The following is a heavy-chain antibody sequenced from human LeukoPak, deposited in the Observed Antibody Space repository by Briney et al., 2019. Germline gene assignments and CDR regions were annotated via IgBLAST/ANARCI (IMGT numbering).Heavy chain of an antibody. Sequence: GGSLRLSCAASGFTFSSYAMTWVRQAPGKGLEWVSAISGSGSTYYADSVKGRFTISRDNSKNTLYLQMNSLRAEDTAVYYRAKDQRGTSSYTYYFDCWGQGALVTVSS. CDR1: GFTFSSYA. J-gene: IGHJ4*02. V-gene: IGHV3-23*01. CDR3: AKDQRGTSSYTYYFDC. D-gene: IGHD3-16*01. CDR2: ISGSGST.